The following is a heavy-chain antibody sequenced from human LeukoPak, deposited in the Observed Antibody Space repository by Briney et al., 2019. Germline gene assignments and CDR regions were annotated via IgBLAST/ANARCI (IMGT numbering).Heavy chain of an antibody. CDR1: GYTFTSYG. D-gene: IGHD3-9*01. J-gene: IGHJ4*02. CDR3: ARDRRFVLRYFDWLVPFDY. CDR2: ISAYNGNT. Sequence: GASVKVSCKASGYTFTSYGISWVRQAPGQGLEWMGWISAYNGNTNYAQKLQGRVTMTTDTSTSTAYMELRSLRSDDTAVYYCARDRRFVLRYFDWLVPFDYWGQGTLVTVSS. V-gene: IGHV1-18*01.